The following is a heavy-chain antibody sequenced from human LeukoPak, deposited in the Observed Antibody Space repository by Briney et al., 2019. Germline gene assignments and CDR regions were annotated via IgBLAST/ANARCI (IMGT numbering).Heavy chain of an antibody. Sequence: GASVKVSCKASGYTFTGYYMHWVRQAPGQGLEWMGWINPNSGGTNYAQKFQGWVTMTRDTSISSAYMELSRLRSDDTAVYYCAVGYSSQLWSGCYYYGMDVWGQGTTVTVSS. CDR3: AVGYSSQLWSGCYYYGMDV. D-gene: IGHD5-18*01. J-gene: IGHJ6*02. V-gene: IGHV1-2*04. CDR1: GYTFTGYY. CDR2: INPNSGGT.